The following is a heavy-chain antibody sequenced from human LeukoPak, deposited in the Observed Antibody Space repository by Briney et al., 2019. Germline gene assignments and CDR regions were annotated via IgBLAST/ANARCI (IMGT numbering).Heavy chain of an antibody. V-gene: IGHV1-18*01. CDR1: GYTFSSYD. CDR3: ARAYSGVPFDY. CDR2: ISPYNGDT. J-gene: IGHJ4*02. D-gene: IGHD3-10*01. Sequence: GASVKVSCKASGYTFSSYDVSWVRQAPGQGLEWMGWISPYNGDTNYAQKLQGRVTMTTDTSTSTAYMELRSLRSDDTAVYYCARAYSGVPFDYWGQGTLVTVSS.